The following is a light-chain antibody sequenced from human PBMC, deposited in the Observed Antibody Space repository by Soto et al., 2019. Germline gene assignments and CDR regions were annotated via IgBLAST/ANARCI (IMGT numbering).Light chain of an antibody. V-gene: IGKV1-33*01. CDR2: DAS. CDR3: QHYDNVPTFT. Sequence: DIQMTQSPSSLSASVGDRVTITCQASQDISNYLNWYQQRPGKAPKLLIYDASNLEAGVPSRFTGSGFGTHFTLSISSLQPEDYATYFCQHYDNVPTFTFGPGTKVDIK. CDR1: QDISNY. J-gene: IGKJ3*01.